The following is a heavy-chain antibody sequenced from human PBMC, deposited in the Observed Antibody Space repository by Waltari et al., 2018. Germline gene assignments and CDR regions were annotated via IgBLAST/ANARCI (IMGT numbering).Heavy chain of an antibody. Sequence: EVHLVESGGGLVQPGGSLRLSCAASGFTFSNYSMNWVRQAPGTGLEWVSYISSSRNTIYYADSVKGRFTISRDNAKNSLYLQMNSLRAEDTAVYYCARSSIAVAGTTYYYGMDVWGQGTTVTVSS. CDR3: ARSSIAVAGTTYYYGMDV. CDR2: ISSSRNTI. D-gene: IGHD6-19*01. J-gene: IGHJ6*02. V-gene: IGHV3-48*01. CDR1: GFTFSNYS.